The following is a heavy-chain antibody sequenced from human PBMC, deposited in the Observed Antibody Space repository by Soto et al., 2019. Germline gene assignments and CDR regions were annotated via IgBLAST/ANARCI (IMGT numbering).Heavy chain of an antibody. CDR1: GGSISSSYW. V-gene: IGHV4-4*02. CDR2: IYYSGST. D-gene: IGHD3-22*01. CDR3: ARRRITMIVVVYDAFNI. J-gene: IGHJ3*02. Sequence: QVQLQESGPGLVKPSGTLSLTCAVSGGSISSSYWWSWVRQPPGKGLEWIGEIYYSGSTNYNPSLKSRVTISVDKSKNQFSLKLGSVTAADTTVYYCARRRITMIVVVYDAFNIWGQGTMVTVSS.